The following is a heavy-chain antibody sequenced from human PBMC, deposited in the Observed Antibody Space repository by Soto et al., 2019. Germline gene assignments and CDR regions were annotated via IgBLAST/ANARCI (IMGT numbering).Heavy chain of an antibody. CDR2: ISYDGSYK. Sequence: PGGSLRRACTASGFTFSSYVMHWVRQAPGKGRGLVAVISYDGSYKDYADSVKGRFTISRDNSNNTLYLQMSSLRVEDTAVYYCAKEPDGYCSSPRCYRYRGLDVWGQGTTVTVSS. D-gene: IGHD2-2*01. CDR3: AKEPDGYCSSPRCYRYRGLDV. J-gene: IGHJ6*02. CDR1: GFTFSSYV. V-gene: IGHV3-30*18.